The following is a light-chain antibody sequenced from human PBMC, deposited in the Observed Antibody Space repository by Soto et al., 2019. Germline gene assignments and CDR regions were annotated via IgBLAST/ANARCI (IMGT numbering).Light chain of an antibody. V-gene: IGKV1-39*01. J-gene: IGKJ2*01. CDR3: QQSYSTFRT. Sequence: DIQMTQSPSSLSASIGDRVTITCRASQSISYYLNWFQQKPGKAPKLLIHAASSLQSGVPSRFSGSGSGTEFTLTISSLQSEDFATYYCQQSYSTFRTFGQGTKLEIK. CDR2: AAS. CDR1: QSISYY.